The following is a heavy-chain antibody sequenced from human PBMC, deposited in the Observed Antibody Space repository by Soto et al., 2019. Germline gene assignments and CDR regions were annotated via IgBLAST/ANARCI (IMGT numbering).Heavy chain of an antibody. CDR2: IYHSGST. CDR1: GGSISSGGYS. Sequence: QLQLQESGSGLVKPSQTLSLTCAVSGGSISSGGYSWSWIRQPPGKGLEWIGYIYHSGSTCYNPSLKSRVTIXVXRXXNQFSLKLSSVTAADTAVYYCARAHYGDYGYGMDVWGQGTTVTVSS. D-gene: IGHD4-17*01. CDR3: ARAHYGDYGYGMDV. V-gene: IGHV4-30-2*01. J-gene: IGHJ6*02.